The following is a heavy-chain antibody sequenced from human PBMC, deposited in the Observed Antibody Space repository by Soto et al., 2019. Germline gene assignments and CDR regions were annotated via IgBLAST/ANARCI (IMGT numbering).Heavy chain of an antibody. D-gene: IGHD1-20*01. V-gene: IGHV1-58*02. Sequence: SVKVSCKASGLTFTSSAMQWVRQARGQRLEWIGWIVVGSGNTNYAQKFQERVTITRDMSTSTAYMELSSLRSEDTAVYYCAASSYTWNAGLDYWGQGTLVPVSS. J-gene: IGHJ4*02. CDR2: IVVGSGNT. CDR3: AASSYTWNAGLDY. CDR1: GLTFTSSA.